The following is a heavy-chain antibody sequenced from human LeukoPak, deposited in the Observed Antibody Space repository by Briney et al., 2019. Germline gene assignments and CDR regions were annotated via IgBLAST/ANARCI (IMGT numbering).Heavy chain of an antibody. CDR3: ARGYDY. D-gene: IGHD3-22*01. V-gene: IGHV4-39*01. J-gene: IGHJ4*02. Sequence: SETLSLTCTVSGGSIIGSTSYWGWIGQPPGKGLDWIGIINYSGSTYYNPSLRSRVTISVDTSNNQFSLKLNSVTASDTAVYYCARGYDYWGQGTLVTVSS. CDR2: INYSGST. CDR1: GGSIIGSTSY.